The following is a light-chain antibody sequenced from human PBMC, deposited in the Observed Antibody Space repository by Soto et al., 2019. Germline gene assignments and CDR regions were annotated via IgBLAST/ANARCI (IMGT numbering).Light chain of an antibody. CDR1: QSVSSGY. V-gene: IGKV3-20*01. J-gene: IGKJ1*01. CDR2: GAS. CDR3: QQYGGSPTWT. Sequence: EIVLTQSPGTLSLSPGERATLSCRASQSVSSGYLAWYQQKPGQAPRLLIYGASSRATGIPDRFSGSGSRTDFTLTISRLEPEDFAVYYCQQYGGSPTWTFGQGTKVEIK.